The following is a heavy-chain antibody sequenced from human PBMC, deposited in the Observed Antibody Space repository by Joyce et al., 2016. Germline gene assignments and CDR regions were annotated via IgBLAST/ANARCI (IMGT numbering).Heavy chain of an antibody. CDR3: AREAVYKTYYYGMDV. V-gene: IGHV4-61*02. CDR2: IHGIGSP. CDR1: GGSINNNNYY. D-gene: IGHD1-14*01. Sequence: QVQLQESGPGLVKPSQTLSLICTVSGGSINNNNYYWSWIRQPAGKVLGWSGRIHGIGSPTYTPSLKSRVTISIDTPKKQISLKVTSVTAADTAVYYCAREAVYKTYYYGMDVWGQGTTVTVSS. J-gene: IGHJ6*02.